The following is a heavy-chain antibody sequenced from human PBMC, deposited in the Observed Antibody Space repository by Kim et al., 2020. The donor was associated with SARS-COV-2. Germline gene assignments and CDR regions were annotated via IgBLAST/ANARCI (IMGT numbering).Heavy chain of an antibody. Sequence: SETLSLTCIVSGGSISSSDYFWGWIRQPPGKGLDWIGSIYYSGRTYYNPSLKSRVTISIDTPENQFSLKLSSVTAADTAVYYCARSRSKWLLKPYHFDYWGRGTLVTVSS. V-gene: IGHV4-39*01. J-gene: IGHJ4*02. CDR2: IYYSGRT. CDR3: ARSRSKWLLKPYHFDY. CDR1: GGSISSSDYF. D-gene: IGHD6-19*01.